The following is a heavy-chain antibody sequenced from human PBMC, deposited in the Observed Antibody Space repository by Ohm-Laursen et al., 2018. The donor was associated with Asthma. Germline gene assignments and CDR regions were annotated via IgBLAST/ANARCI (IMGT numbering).Heavy chain of an antibody. CDR1: GGSISSYY. CDR3: ARLDWALSVFDL. Sequence: SDTLSLTCTVSGGSISSYYWSWIRQPPGRGLEWIAYMHSSGGANYNPSLQSRVTLSVDTSNNRVSLRLSFVTAADTALYFCARLDWALSVFDLWGQGALVTVAS. V-gene: IGHV4-59*07. J-gene: IGHJ5*02. CDR2: MHSSGGA. D-gene: IGHD3-9*01.